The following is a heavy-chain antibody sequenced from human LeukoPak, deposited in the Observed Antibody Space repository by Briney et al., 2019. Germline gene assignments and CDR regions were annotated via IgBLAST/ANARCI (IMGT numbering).Heavy chain of an antibody. Sequence: ASVKVSCKASGYTFTGYYMHWVRQAPGQGLEWMGWINPNSGGTNYAQKFQGRVTMTRDTSISTAYMELSRLRSDDTAVYYCARGKRGYSSGWTFDYWGQGTLVTVSS. CDR2: INPNSGGT. CDR3: ARGKRGYSSGWTFDY. CDR1: GYTFTGYY. D-gene: IGHD6-19*01. V-gene: IGHV1-2*02. J-gene: IGHJ4*02.